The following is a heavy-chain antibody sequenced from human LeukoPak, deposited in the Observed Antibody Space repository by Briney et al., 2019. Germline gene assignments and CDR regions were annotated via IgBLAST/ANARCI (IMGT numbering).Heavy chain of an antibody. CDR2: ISSSSRYI. CDR1: GFTFSSYS. J-gene: IGHJ4*02. V-gene: IGHV3-21*01. D-gene: IGHD2-21*01. CDR3: AREAFRGGDCYDY. Sequence: GGSLRLSCAASGFTFSSYSMNWVRQAPGKGLEWVSSISSSSRYIYYADSVKGRFTISRDNAKNSLYLQMNSLRAEDTAVYYCAREAFRGGDCYDYWGQGTLVTVSS.